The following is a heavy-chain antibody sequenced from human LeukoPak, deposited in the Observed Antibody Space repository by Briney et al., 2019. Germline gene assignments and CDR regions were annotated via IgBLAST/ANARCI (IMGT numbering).Heavy chain of an antibody. D-gene: IGHD6-19*01. CDR2: IYYSGST. CDR3: ARGGWYPESFQH. CDR1: GGSISSYY. J-gene: IGHJ1*01. V-gene: IGHV4-59*01. Sequence: PSETLSLTCTVSGGSISSYYWNWIRQPPGKGLEWIGYIYYSGSTNYNPSLKSRVTISVDTSKNQFSLKLSSVTAADAAVYYCARGGWYPESFQHWGQGALVTVSS.